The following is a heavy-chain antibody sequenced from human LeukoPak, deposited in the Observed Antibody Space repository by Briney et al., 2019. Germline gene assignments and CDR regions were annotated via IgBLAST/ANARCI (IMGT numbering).Heavy chain of an antibody. D-gene: IGHD2-8*02. J-gene: IGHJ4*02. CDR1: GITFGIYC. V-gene: IGHV3-74*01. Sequence: AGGSLRLSCAASGITFGIYCMHGVPQASGKGRVGVSSLNSGGSARGYADSVKGRFAITRDSAQNTVYLQMDSLREEDTAVYDCTSDALLEYCTGNDCYHSDLWGQGILVTVSS. CDR2: LNSGGSAR. CDR3: TSDALLEYCTGNDCYHSDL.